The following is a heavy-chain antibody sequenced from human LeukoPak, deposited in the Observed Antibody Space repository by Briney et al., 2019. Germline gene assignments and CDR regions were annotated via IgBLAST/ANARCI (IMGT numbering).Heavy chain of an antibody. CDR3: ASLSELLDY. CDR1: GFTFSSYS. V-gene: IGHV3-30*03. D-gene: IGHD1-26*01. CDR2: ISYDGSNK. J-gene: IGHJ4*02. Sequence: PGGSLRLSCAASGFTFSSYSMNWVRQAPGKGLEWVAVISYDGSNKYYADSVKGRFTISRDNSKNTLYLQMNSLRAEDTAVYYCASLSELLDYWGQGTLVTVSS.